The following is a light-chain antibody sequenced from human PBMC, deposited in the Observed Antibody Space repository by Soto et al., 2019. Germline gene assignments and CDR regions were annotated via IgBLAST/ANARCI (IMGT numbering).Light chain of an antibody. CDR1: QTVLYSRDTKNY. CDR3: QQYYSAPQLT. CDR2: WAS. V-gene: IGKV4-1*01. J-gene: IGKJ4*01. Sequence: DIVMTQSPDSLAVSLGERATINCKSSQTVLYSRDTKNYLAWYQHKSGQPPKLLIYWASTRESGVPVRFSGSGSGTDFTLTISSLQAEDVAVYYCQQYYSAPQLTFGGGTKVEIK.